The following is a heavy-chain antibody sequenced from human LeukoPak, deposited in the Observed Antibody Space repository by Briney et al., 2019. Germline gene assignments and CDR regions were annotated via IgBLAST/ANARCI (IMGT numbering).Heavy chain of an antibody. Sequence: GGSLRLSCAASGFTVSNNYMSWVRQPPGKGLEWVSVIYSGGNTYYADSVTDRFTISRDNSKNTLYLQMNSLRVEDTAVYYCARADDWNYLYWGQGTLVTVSS. CDR2: IYSGGNT. J-gene: IGHJ4*02. V-gene: IGHV3-66*01. CDR1: GFTVSNNY. D-gene: IGHD1-7*01. CDR3: ARADDWNYLY.